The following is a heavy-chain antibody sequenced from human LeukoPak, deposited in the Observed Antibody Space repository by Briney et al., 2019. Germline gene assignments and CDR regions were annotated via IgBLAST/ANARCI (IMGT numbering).Heavy chain of an antibody. J-gene: IGHJ1*01. V-gene: IGHV4-34*01. CDR3: ARGPTYYYDSSGYIFFFQH. Sequence: SETLSLTCAVYGGSFSGYYWSWIRQPPGKGLEWIGEINHSGSANYNPSLKSRVTLSVDTSKNQFSLKLSSVTAADTAVYYCARGPTYYYDSSGYIFFFQHWGEGTLVTVSS. CDR2: INHSGSA. CDR1: GGSFSGYY. D-gene: IGHD3-22*01.